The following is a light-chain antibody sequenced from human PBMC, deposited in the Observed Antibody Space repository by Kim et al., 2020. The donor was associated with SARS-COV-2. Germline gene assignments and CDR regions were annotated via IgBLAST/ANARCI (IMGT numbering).Light chain of an antibody. V-gene: IGKV1-5*03. CDR3: QQYSSYSA. CDR1: QSISIY. CDR2: KAY. Sequence: DIQMTQSPSTLSASVGDRVTITCRASQSISIYLAWYQQKPGKAPKLLIYKAYTLESGVPSRFSGRGSGTEFTLTISSLQPDDFATYYCQQYSSYSAFGQGTKVDIK. J-gene: IGKJ1*01.